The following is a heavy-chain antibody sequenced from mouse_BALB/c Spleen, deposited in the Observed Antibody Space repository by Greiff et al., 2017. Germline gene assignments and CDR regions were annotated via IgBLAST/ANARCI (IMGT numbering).Heavy chain of an antibody. J-gene: IGHJ3*01. Sequence: QVQLKQSGAELARPGASVKLSCKASGYTFTSYWMQWVKQRPGQGLEWIGAIYPGDGDTRYTQKFKGKATLTADKSSSTAYMQLSSLASEDSAVYYCAGYDGVFAYWGQGTLVTVSA. CDR3: AGYDGVFAY. V-gene: IGHV1-87*01. CDR1: GYTFTSYW. D-gene: IGHD2-14*01. CDR2: IYPGDGDT.